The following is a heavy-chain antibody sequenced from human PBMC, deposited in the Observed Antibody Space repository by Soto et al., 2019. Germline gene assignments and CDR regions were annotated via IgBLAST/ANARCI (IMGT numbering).Heavy chain of an antibody. J-gene: IGHJ4*02. CDR1: GFPFSSYG. V-gene: IGHV3-30*03. CDR3: VRMGDDY. CDR2: ISYDGSNK. D-gene: IGHD3-16*01. Sequence: GGPLRLSCAASGFPFSSYGMHWVRPAPGKGMEWVAVISYDGSNKYYTDSVKGRFTISRDNSKNTLYLQMNSLRAEDTAVYRCVRMGDDYWGQGSLVTV.